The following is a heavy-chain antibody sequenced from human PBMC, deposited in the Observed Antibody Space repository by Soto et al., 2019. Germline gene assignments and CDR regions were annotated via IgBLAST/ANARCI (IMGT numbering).Heavy chain of an antibody. J-gene: IGHJ4*02. D-gene: IGHD1-26*01. Sequence: QGHLVQSGAEVKXPGASXXXSCKASGYTFTSYAMHWVRRAPGQRLEWMGWINAGAGGTKYSQRFQGRVTITRDTSANTAYMELSSLRSEDTAVYYCARESGNSGTYDYWGQGTLVTVSS. V-gene: IGHV1-3*01. CDR2: INAGAGGT. CDR3: ARESGNSGTYDY. CDR1: GYTFTSYA.